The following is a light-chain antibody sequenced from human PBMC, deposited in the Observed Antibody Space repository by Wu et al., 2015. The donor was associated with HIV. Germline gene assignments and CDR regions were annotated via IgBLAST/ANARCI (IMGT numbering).Light chain of an antibody. Sequence: EIVLTQSPGTLSLSPGERATLSCRTSQSFARSYLAWYQQKPGQAPRLLIYDASNRATGIPARFSGSGSGTDFTLTISSLEPEDFAVYYCQQRSSWPELTFGGGTKVEIK. CDR3: QQRSSWPELT. V-gene: IGKV3-11*01. CDR1: QSFARSY. CDR2: DAS. J-gene: IGKJ4*01.